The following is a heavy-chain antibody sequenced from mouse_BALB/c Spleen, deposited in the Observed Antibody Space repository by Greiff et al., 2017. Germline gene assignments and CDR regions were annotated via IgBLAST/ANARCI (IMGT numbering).Heavy chain of an antibody. CDR1: GYTFSSYW. V-gene: IGHV1-9*01. Sequence: VQLQQPGAELMKPGATVKISCKATGYTFSSYWIEWVKQRPGHGLEWIGEILPGSGSTNYNEKFKGKATFTADTSSNTAYMQLSSLTSEDSAVYYCARKFFAYWGQGTLVTVSA. J-gene: IGHJ3*01. CDR3: ARKFFAY. CDR2: ILPGSGST.